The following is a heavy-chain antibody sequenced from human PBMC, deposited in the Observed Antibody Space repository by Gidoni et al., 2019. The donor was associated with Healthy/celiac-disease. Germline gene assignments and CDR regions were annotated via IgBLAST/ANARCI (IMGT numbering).Heavy chain of an antibody. V-gene: IGHV1-69*01. CDR3: ARVPSYYYGSGSPRWFDP. Sequence: QVQLVQSGAEVKKPGSSVKVSCKASGGTFSSYAISWVRQAPGQGLEWMGGIIPIFGTANYAQKFQGRVTITADESTSTAYMELSSLRSEDTAVYYCARVPSYYYGSGSPRWFDPWGQGTLVTVSS. J-gene: IGHJ5*02. CDR1: GGTFSSYA. CDR2: IIPIFGTA. D-gene: IGHD3-10*01.